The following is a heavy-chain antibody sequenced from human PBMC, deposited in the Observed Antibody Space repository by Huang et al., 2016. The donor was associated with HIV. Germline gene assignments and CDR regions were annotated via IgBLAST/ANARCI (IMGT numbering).Heavy chain of an antibody. CDR3: ARDATGYGTGWSTEFDY. CDR1: GYTFDSYG. D-gene: IGHD6-19*01. J-gene: IGHJ4*02. Sequence: HVQLVQSGADVKKHGASVKVSCKASGYTFDSYGINWVRQAPGQGREWLGLSRPHSGKTNQAQKRQGRVTMTTDTTTSTAYRELWILTSDDTAVYYCARDATGYGTGWSTEFDYWGQGTLVTVSS. V-gene: IGHV1-18*04. CDR2: SRPHSGKT.